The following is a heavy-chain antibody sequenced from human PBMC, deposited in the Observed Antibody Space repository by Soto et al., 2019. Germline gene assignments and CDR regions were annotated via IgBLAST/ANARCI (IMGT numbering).Heavy chain of an antibody. CDR1: GGTFRCYA. V-gene: IGHV1-69*13. CDR2: IIPIFGTA. Sequence: SVKVSCNASGGTFRCYATSCVRQAPGQGLEWMGGIIPIFGTANYAQKFQGRVTITADESTSTAYMELSSLRSEDTDVYYCARGGMGQQLVYYYGMDVWGQGTTVTVTS. D-gene: IGHD6-13*01. J-gene: IGHJ6*02. CDR3: ARGGMGQQLVYYYGMDV.